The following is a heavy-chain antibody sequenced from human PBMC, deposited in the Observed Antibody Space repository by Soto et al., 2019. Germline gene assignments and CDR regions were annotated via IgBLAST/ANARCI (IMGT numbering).Heavy chain of an antibody. V-gene: IGHV3-30*18. D-gene: IGHD5-12*01. CDR1: GFTFSSYG. CDR3: AKDNGSGCDWLRVGDASDI. J-gene: IGHJ3*02. Sequence: QVQLVESGGGVVQPGRSLRLSCAASGFTFSSYGMHWVRQAPGKGLEWVAVISYDGSNKYYADSVKGRLTISRDNSNNKLYLQMNSQRGEDTAVYYCAKDNGSGCDWLRVGDASDIWGQGTMVTVSS. CDR2: ISYDGSNK.